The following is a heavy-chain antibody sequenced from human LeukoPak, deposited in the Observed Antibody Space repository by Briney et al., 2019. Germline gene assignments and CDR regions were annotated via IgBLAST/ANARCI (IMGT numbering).Heavy chain of an antibody. CDR1: GFTFSCYV. J-gene: IGHJ5*02. CDR3: ARGLTATASLFDP. Sequence: PGGSLRLSCAASGFTFSCYVMHWVRLAPGKGLEWVALISYDGSNKYYADSVKGRFTISRDNPKNTLFLQMNSLRAEDSAVYYCARGLTATASLFDPWGQGTLVTVSS. CDR2: ISYDGSNK. D-gene: IGHD2-21*02. V-gene: IGHV3-30-3*01.